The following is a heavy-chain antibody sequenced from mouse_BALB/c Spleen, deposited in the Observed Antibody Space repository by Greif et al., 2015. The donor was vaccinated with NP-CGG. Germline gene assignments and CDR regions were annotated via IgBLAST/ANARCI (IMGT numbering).Heavy chain of an antibody. Sequence: VKLMESGAELVRPGTSVKVSCKASGYAFTNYLIEWVKQRPGQGLEWIGVINPGSGGTNYNEKFKGKATLTADKSSSAASMQLSSLTSDDSAVYFGARAYYGSGDYFDYRGQGTPLTVSS. CDR3: ARAYYGSGDYFDY. CDR1: GYAFTNYL. V-gene: IGHV1-54*01. J-gene: IGHJ2*01. CDR2: INPGSGGT. D-gene: IGHD1-1*01.